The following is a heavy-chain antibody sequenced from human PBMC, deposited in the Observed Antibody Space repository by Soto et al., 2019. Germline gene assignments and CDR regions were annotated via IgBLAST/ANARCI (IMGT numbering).Heavy chain of an antibody. D-gene: IGHD2-15*01. CDR1: GGSISTYY. V-gene: IGHV4-4*07. J-gene: IGHJ5*02. CDR3: ARSAVPRGGWFRP. CDR2: IYASGSP. Sequence: QVHLQESGPGLVKPSGTLSLTCNVSGGSISTYYWNWIRQPAGKGLEWIGRIYASGSPTYNPSLKSRVIMSVDTSKNQFSLTMSSVTAADTAMYYCARSAVPRGGWFRPWGQGILVTVSP.